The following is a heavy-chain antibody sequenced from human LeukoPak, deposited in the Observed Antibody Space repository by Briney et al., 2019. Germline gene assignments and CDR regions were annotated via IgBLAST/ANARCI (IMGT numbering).Heavy chain of an antibody. V-gene: IGHV3-66*01. J-gene: IGHJ4*02. D-gene: IGHD3-10*01. CDR3: ARGGRKRLDY. CDR1: GFSVRGNY. CDR2: IYSGGST. Sequence: GGSLRLSCAVSGFSVRGNYMNWVRQAPGKGLEWVSVIYSGGSTYYADSVKGRFTISRDNSKNTLYLQMNSLRVEDTAVYYCARGGRKRLDYWGQGTLVTVSS.